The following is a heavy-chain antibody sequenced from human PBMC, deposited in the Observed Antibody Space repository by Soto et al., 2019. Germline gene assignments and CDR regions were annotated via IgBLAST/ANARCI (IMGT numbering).Heavy chain of an antibody. CDR2: ISAYNGNT. V-gene: IGHV1-18*04. CDR3: ARGAPPTMIVVEGAFDI. D-gene: IGHD3-22*01. CDR1: GYTFTSYG. Sequence: QVQLVQSGAEVKKPGASVKVSCKASGYTFTSYGISWVRQAPGQGLEWMGWISAYNGNTNYAQKLQGRVTMTTDTSTSTAYMELSSLRSDDTAVYYCARGAPPTMIVVEGAFDIWCQGTMVTVSS. J-gene: IGHJ3*02.